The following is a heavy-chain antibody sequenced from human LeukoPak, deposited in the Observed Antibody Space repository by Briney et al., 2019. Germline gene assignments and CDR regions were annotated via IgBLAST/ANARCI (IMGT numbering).Heavy chain of an antibody. CDR1: GFTFSSYA. CDR3: ARDPHDFWSGYVDY. V-gene: IGHV3-30-3*01. CDR2: ISYDGSNK. J-gene: IGHJ4*02. Sequence: GGSLRLSCAASGFTFSSYAMHWVRQAPGKGLEWVAVISYDGSNKYYADSVKGRFTISRDNSKNTLYLQMNGLRAEDTAVYYCARDPHDFWSGYVDYWGQGTLVTVSS. D-gene: IGHD3-3*01.